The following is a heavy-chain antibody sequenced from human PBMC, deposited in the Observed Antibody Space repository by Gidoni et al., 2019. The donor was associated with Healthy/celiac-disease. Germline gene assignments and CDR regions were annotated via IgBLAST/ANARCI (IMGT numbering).Heavy chain of an antibody. CDR1: GFTFSRYA. D-gene: IGHD4-17*01. V-gene: IGHV3-64D*09. Sequence: EVQLVESGGGLVQPGGSLRLSCSASGFTFSRYAMHWVRQAPGKGLEFVSAISSNGGSTYYADSVKGRFTISRDNSKNTLYLQMSSLRAEDTAVYSCVKEGVGDGDYVEPLFDYWGQGTLVTVSS. CDR3: VKEGVGDGDYVEPLFDY. J-gene: IGHJ4*02. CDR2: ISSNGGST.